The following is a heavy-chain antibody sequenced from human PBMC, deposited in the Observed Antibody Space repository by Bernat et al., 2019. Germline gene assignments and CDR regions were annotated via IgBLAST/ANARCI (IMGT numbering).Heavy chain of an antibody. Sequence: EVQLVESGGGLVQPGGSLRLSCAASGFTFSSYSMNWVRQAPGKGLEWVSYISSSSSTIYYADSVKGRFTISGDNAKNSLYLQMNSLRAEDTAVYYCARPLGRGSYYNRFWGQGTLVTVSS. CDR3: ARPLGRGSYYNRF. CDR1: GFTFSSYS. V-gene: IGHV3-48*01. CDR2: ISSSSSTI. J-gene: IGHJ4*02. D-gene: IGHD3-10*01.